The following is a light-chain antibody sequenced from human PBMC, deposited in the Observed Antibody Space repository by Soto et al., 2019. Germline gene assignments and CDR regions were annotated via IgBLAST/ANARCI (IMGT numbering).Light chain of an antibody. CDR3: QQSFSVPIT. CDR2: SAS. V-gene: IGKV1-39*01. J-gene: IGKJ5*01. CDR1: QSIAGY. Sequence: DTQMTQSPSSLSGSFGDRVTMTFLASQSIAGYLSWYQQRPGKAPKFLIYSASSLQRGVPSRFSGSGSGTDFSLTINGLQPEDFATYFCQQSFSVPITFGQGTRLEIK.